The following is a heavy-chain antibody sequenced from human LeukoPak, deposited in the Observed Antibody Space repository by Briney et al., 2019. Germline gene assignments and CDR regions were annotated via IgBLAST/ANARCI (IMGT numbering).Heavy chain of an antibody. J-gene: IGHJ4*02. Sequence: SETLSLTCTVSGGSISSYYWSWIRQPPGKGLEWIGYIYYSGSINYNPSLKSRVTISVDTSKNQFSLKLSSVTAADTAVYYCARVTGYMIEDYFDYWGQGTLVTVSS. CDR2: IYYSGSI. CDR1: GGSISSYY. CDR3: ARVTGYMIEDYFDY. D-gene: IGHD3-22*01. V-gene: IGHV4-59*01.